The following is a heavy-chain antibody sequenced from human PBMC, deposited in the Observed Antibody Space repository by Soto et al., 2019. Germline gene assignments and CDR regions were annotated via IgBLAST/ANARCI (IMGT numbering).Heavy chain of an antibody. J-gene: IGHJ4*02. CDR3: AKDTGDDDYFVH. CDR1: EFSLDDYT. D-gene: IGHD1-1*01. CDR2: ISWDGGST. V-gene: IGHV3-43*01. Sequence: SLRLSCAAPEFSLDDYTMYCVLQGPGKGLEWVSLISWDGGSTYYANSVKGRFTISRDNSKNSLYLQMNSLRTEDTALYYCAKDTGDDDYFVHWGQGTLVTVPS.